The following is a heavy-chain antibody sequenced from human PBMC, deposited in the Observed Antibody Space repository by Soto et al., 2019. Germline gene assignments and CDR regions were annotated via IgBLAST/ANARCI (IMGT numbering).Heavy chain of an antibody. V-gene: IGHV4-59*08. J-gene: IGHJ4*02. D-gene: IGHD5-12*01. CDR1: GGSISSYY. Sequence: SETLSLPCTGSGGSISSYYWSWIRQPPGMGLEWIGSIHHSGSTNYNPSLKSRVTISVDTSKNQFSLKLNSVAAADTALYYCASRSSGYDFFGYWGQGTPVTVSS. CDR3: ASRSSGYDFFGY. CDR2: IHHSGST.